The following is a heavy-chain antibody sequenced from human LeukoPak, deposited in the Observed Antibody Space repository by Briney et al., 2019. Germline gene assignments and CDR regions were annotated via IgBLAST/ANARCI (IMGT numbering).Heavy chain of an antibody. Sequence: GGSLRLSCAASGFTFSSYSMNWVRQAPGEGLEWVSYISSSSSTIYYADSVKGRFTISRDNAKNSLYLQMNSLRAEDTAEYFCARERMYSGSGSTYPYYDYWGQGTLVTVSS. CDR2: ISSSSSTI. J-gene: IGHJ4*02. D-gene: IGHD3-10*01. V-gene: IGHV3-48*01. CDR3: ARERMYSGSGSTYPYYDY. CDR1: GFTFSSYS.